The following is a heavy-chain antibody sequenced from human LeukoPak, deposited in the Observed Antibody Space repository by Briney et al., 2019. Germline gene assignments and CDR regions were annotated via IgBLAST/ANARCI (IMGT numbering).Heavy chain of an antibody. D-gene: IGHD2-21*02. CDR3: ARVLGWHIVVVTAISEGAFDI. V-gene: IGHV4-30-4*01. Sequence: SETLSLTCTVSGGSISSSSYYWSWIRQPPGKGLEWIGYIYYSGSTYYNPSLKSRVTISVDTSKNQFSLKLSSVTAADTAVYYCARVLGWHIVVVTAISEGAFDIWGQGTMVTVSS. J-gene: IGHJ3*02. CDR1: GGSISSSSYY. CDR2: IYYSGST.